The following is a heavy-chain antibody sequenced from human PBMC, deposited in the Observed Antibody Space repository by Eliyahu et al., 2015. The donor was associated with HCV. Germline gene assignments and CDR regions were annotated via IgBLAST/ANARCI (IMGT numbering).Heavy chain of an antibody. CDR1: GGSXTTYS. Sequence: QVQLQESGPGLVKPSETLSLTCTVSGGSXTTYSWXWIRQPPGKGLEWIGYXHYSGSTNYNPXLKSRVTISVDTSKNQFSLKLTSVTAADTAVYYCASGGGGIAVAGTGGWFDPWGQGTLVTVSS. CDR2: XHYSGST. J-gene: IGHJ5*02. V-gene: IGHV4-59*01. CDR3: ASGGGGIAVAGTGGWFDP. D-gene: IGHD6-19*01.